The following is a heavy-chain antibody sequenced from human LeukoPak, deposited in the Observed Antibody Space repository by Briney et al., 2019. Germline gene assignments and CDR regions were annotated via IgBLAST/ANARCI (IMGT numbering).Heavy chain of an antibody. CDR1: EFTFSNYA. Sequence: PGGSLRLSCAASEFTFSNYALHWIRQAPGKGLEWVAGISYDGSKKYSADSVEGRFTISRDNSKNTLYLQMNSLRAEDTAVYYCARDGSEPWLQWLSYAFDIWGQGTMVTVSS. V-gene: IGHV3-30*04. D-gene: IGHD5-24*01. CDR2: ISYDGSKK. J-gene: IGHJ3*02. CDR3: ARDGSEPWLQWLSYAFDI.